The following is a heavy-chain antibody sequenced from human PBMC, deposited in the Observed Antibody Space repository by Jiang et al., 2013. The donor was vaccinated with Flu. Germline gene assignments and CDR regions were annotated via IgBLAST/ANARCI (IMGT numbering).Heavy chain of an antibody. V-gene: IGHV4-39*01. CDR3: ARSAARAEEPFDY. CDR1: GGSISSSSYY. CDR2: IYYSGST. Sequence: LLKPSETLSLTCTVSGGSISSSSYYWGWIRQPPGKGLEWIGSIYYSGSTYYNPSLKSRVTISVDTSKNQFSLKLSSVTAADTAVYYCARSAARAEEPFDYWGQGTLVTVSS. J-gene: IGHJ4*02. D-gene: IGHD1-14*01.